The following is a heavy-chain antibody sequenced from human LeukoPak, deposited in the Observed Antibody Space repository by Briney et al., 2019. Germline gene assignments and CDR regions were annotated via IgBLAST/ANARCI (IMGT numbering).Heavy chain of an antibody. V-gene: IGHV3-48*02. J-gene: IGHJ4*02. D-gene: IGHD1-26*01. CDR3: ARSRSGNYFDY. CDR1: GFTFSAYS. CDR2: ISSGAGDT. Sequence: GGPLRLSCAGTGFTFSAYSLNWVRQAPGKGLEWVSYISSGAGDTYYADSVKGRFTISRDNAQNSLYLQMNGLRDEDTAVYHCARSRSGNYFDYWGQGTLVSVSS.